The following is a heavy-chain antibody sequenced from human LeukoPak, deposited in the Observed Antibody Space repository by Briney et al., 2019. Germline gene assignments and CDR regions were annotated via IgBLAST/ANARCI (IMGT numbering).Heavy chain of an antibody. D-gene: IGHD4-17*01. CDR1: GFTFSSYS. CDR2: ISSSSSTI. V-gene: IGHV3-48*01. Sequence: GGSLRLSCAASGFTFSSYSMNWVRQAPGKGLEWLSYISSSSSTIYYADSVKGRFTISRDNAKNSLYLQMNSLRAEDTAVHYCATESKARVTTEDWGQGTLVTVSS. CDR3: ATESKARVTTED. J-gene: IGHJ4*02.